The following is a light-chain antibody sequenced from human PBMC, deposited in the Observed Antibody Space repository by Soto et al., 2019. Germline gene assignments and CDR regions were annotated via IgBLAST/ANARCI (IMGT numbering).Light chain of an antibody. J-gene: IGLJ2*01. V-gene: IGLV2-14*01. CDR3: SSYTSSSPVV. Sequence: QSALTQPASVSGSPGQSITISCTGTSSDVGGYNYVSWYQQHPGKAPKLMIYDVSNRPSGVSNRFSGSKSGNTASLTISGLQAEDEADYYCSSYTSSSPVVFGGGNKLNVL. CDR2: DVS. CDR1: SSDVGGYNY.